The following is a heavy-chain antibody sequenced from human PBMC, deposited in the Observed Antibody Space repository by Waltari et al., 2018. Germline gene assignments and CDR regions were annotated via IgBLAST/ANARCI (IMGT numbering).Heavy chain of an antibody. Sequence: QVQLQESGPGLVKPSQTLSLTCTVSGGSISSGSYYWSWIRQPAGKGLEWIGRIYTSGSTNYNPSLKSRVTISVDTSKNQFSLKLSSVTAADTAVYYCARDLEVLTGYYRGREDAFDIWGQGTMVTVSS. J-gene: IGHJ3*02. CDR3: ARDLEVLTGYYRGREDAFDI. CDR2: IYTSGST. V-gene: IGHV4-61*02. D-gene: IGHD3-9*01. CDR1: GGSISSGSYY.